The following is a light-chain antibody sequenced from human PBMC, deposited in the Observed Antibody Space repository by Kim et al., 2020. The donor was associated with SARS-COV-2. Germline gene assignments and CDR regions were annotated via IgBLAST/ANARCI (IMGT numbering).Light chain of an antibody. V-gene: IGKV3-11*01. CDR2: DAS. Sequence: EIVLTQSPATLSLSPGERATLSCRASQSVSSYLAWYQQKPGQAPRLLMYDASDRATGIPARFIGSGSGTDFTLTISSLEPEDFAVYFCQQRSSWPFSFGGGTKVEI. CDR1: QSVSSY. J-gene: IGKJ4*01. CDR3: QQRSSWPFS.